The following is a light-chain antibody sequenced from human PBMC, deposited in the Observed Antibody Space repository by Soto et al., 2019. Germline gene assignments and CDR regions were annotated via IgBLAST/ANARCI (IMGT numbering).Light chain of an antibody. V-gene: IGKV3-11*01. Sequence: EIVLTQSPASLSLSPGERATLSCRASQSVDSFLAWYQQKPGRTPRLLIYDTPNRATGIPARFSGSGSGTDFTLTISRLEPEDFAVYYCQVRTDWPPFKYTFGQGTKLEVK. CDR3: QVRTDWPPFKYT. CDR1: QSVDSF. CDR2: DTP. J-gene: IGKJ2*01.